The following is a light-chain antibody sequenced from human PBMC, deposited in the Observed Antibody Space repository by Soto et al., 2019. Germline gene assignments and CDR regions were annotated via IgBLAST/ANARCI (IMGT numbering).Light chain of an antibody. Sequence: QSVLTQPASVSGSPGQSFTISCAGTSSDVGGYKYVSWYQQNPGKAPKLIIYEVNSRPSGVSNRFSGSKSGNTASLTISGLQAEDEADYYCSSYTSTSTLYVFGSGTKLTVL. CDR1: SSDVGGYKY. CDR2: EVN. J-gene: IGLJ1*01. CDR3: SSYTSTSTLYV. V-gene: IGLV2-14*01.